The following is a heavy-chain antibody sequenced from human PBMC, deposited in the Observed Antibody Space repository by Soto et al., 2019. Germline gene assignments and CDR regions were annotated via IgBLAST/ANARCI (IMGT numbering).Heavy chain of an antibody. V-gene: IGHV3-30-3*01. CDR1: GFSFSAYA. CDR3: ARDRDRSPTYYFYY. Sequence: QVQLVESGGGVVQPGRSLRLSCAASGFSFSAYAMHWVRQAPGKGLEWVAVISSDGTKKYYADSVKGRFTIFTDNSKNTLFLQMHSLTAEDTAVYFCARDRDRSPTYYFYYWGQGSLVTVSS. D-gene: IGHD3-10*01. CDR2: ISSDGTKK. J-gene: IGHJ4*02.